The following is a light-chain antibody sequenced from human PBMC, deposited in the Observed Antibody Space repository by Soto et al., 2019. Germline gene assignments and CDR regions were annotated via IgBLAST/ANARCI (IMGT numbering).Light chain of an antibody. Sequence: EIVLTQAPTTLSFSPGERATLSCRASQTVTKYLAWYQQKPGQAPRLLIYDTSNRATGIPARFSGSGSGTDFTLTISGLQPDDFAVYFYQQRSNWPFTFGPGTTVDFK. CDR1: QTVTKY. CDR2: DTS. V-gene: IGKV3-11*01. CDR3: QQRSNWPFT. J-gene: IGKJ3*01.